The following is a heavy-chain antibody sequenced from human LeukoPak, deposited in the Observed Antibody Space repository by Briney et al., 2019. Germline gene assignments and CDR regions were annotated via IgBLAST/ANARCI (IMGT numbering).Heavy chain of an antibody. V-gene: IGHV1-69*13. D-gene: IGHD6-13*01. CDR3: ARDHQGAAAGTYYYYYGMDV. J-gene: IGHJ6*02. Sequence: ASVTVSCKASAGTFSSYAISWVRQAPGQGLEWMGGIIPIFGTANYAQKFQGRVTITADESTSTAYMELSSLRSEDTAVYYCARDHQGAAAGTYYYYYGMDVWGQGTTVTVSS. CDR1: AGTFSSYA. CDR2: IIPIFGTA.